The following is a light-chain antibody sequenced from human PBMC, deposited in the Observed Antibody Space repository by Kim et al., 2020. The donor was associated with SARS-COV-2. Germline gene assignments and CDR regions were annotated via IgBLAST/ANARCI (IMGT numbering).Light chain of an antibody. V-gene: IGKV1-5*03. CDR1: QSLSSW. CDR2: KAS. Sequence: DIQMTQSPSTLSASVGDRVTITCRASQSLSSWLAWFQQKPGKAPKLLIYKASSLESGVPSRFSGSGSGTEFTLTISSLQPDDFATYYCQQYNSYWPFGQGTKVDI. J-gene: IGKJ1*01. CDR3: QQYNSYWP.